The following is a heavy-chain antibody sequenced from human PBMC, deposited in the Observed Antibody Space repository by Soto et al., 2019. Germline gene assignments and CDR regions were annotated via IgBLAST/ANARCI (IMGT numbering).Heavy chain of an antibody. J-gene: IGHJ6*02. CDR3: THMRGSGLSGMDV. CDR1: GFSRSTSGVG. V-gene: IGHV2-5*01. D-gene: IGHD3-10*01. CDR2: IYSNDDK. Sequence: QITLKESGPTLVKPTQPLTLTCTFSGFSRSTSGVGVGWVRQPPGKALEWLALIYSNDDKRFSTSLKSRLTISKDTAKNQVVLTMTNMDPVDTATYYCTHMRGSGLSGMDVLGQGTTVTVSS.